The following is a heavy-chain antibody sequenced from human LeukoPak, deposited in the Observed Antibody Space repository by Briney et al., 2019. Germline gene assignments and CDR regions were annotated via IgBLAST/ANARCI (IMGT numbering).Heavy chain of an antibody. CDR3: ARDQTSSGWKGSFDY. J-gene: IGHJ4*02. CDR1: GYTFTSYG. Sequence: GASVKVSCQASGYTFTSYGISWVRQAPGQGLEWMGWISAYNGNTNYAQKLQGRVTMTTDTSTSTAYMELRSLRSDDTAVYYCARDQTSSGWKGSFDYWGQGTLVTVSS. CDR2: ISAYNGNT. V-gene: IGHV1-18*01. D-gene: IGHD6-19*01.